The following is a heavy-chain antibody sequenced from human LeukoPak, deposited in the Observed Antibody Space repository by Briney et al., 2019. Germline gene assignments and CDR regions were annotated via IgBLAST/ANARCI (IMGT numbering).Heavy chain of an antibody. CDR3: ARATYYDILTGLPPGAFDI. J-gene: IGHJ3*02. Sequence: PAGTLCLTCTVSGGSISSYYWSWIRQPPGKGLEWIGYIYYSGSTNYNPSLKSRVTISVDTSKNQFSLKLSSVTAADTAVYYCARATYYDILTGLPPGAFDIWGQGTMVTVSS. V-gene: IGHV4-59*01. D-gene: IGHD3-9*01. CDR2: IYYSGST. CDR1: GGSISSYY.